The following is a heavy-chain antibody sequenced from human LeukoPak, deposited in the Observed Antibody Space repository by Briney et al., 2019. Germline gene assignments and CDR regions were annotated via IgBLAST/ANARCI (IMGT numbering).Heavy chain of an antibody. Sequence: GASVKVSCKASGYTFTSYYMHWVRQAPGQGLEWMGIINPSGGSTTYAQNFQGRVTLTRDTSTSTVYMELSSLRSEDTAVYYCAEATMSHYYYAMDVWGQGTTVTVSS. CDR2: INPSGGST. V-gene: IGHV1-46*01. J-gene: IGHJ6*02. D-gene: IGHD5-24*01. CDR1: GYTFTSYY. CDR3: AEATMSHYYYAMDV.